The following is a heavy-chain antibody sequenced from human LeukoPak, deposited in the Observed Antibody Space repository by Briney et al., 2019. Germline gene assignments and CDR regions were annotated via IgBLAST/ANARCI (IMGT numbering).Heavy chain of an antibody. V-gene: IGHV1-46*01. Sequence: ASVKVSCKASGYTFTSYYMHWVRQAPGQGLEWMGIINPSGGSTSYAQKFQGRVTMTRDMSTSTVYMELSSLRSEDTAVYYCARDPGYFGYYYYMDVWGKGTTVTVSS. CDR2: INPSGGST. CDR3: ARDPGYFGYYYYMDV. CDR1: GYTFTSYY. J-gene: IGHJ6*03. D-gene: IGHD2/OR15-2a*01.